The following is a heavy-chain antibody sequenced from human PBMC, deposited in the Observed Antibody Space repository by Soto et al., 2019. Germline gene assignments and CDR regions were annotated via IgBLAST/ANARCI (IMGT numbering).Heavy chain of an antibody. CDR2: IWYDGSNK. J-gene: IGHJ4*02. CDR1: GFTFSSYG. Sequence: QVQLVESGGGVVQPGRSLRLSCAASGFTFSSYGMHWVRQAPGKGLEWVAVIWYDGSNKYYADSVKGRFTISRDNSKNTLYLQMNGLRAEDTAVYYCAREVQDASFDYWGQGTLVTVSS. V-gene: IGHV3-33*01. CDR3: AREVQDASFDY.